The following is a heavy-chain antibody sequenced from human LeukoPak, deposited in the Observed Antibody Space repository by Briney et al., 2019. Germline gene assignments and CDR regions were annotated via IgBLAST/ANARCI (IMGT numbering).Heavy chain of an antibody. Sequence: GGSLRLSCAASGFAFSSYAMHWVRQAPGKGLEWVAVISYDGSNKYYADSVKGRFTISRDNSKNTLYLQMNSLRAEDTAVYYCARALSGDTAMVTKPKYYYYYGMDVWGQGTTVTVSS. CDR3: ARALSGDTAMVTKPKYYYYYGMDV. D-gene: IGHD5-18*01. CDR1: GFAFSSYA. V-gene: IGHV3-30*04. CDR2: ISYDGSNK. J-gene: IGHJ6*02.